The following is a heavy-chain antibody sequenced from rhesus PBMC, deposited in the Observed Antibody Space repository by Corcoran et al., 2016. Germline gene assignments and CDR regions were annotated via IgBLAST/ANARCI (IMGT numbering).Heavy chain of an antibody. J-gene: IGHJ5-1*01. CDR3: ASPVRYRFDV. CDR1: GGSFRSYW. CDR2: ITGSSGTT. Sequence: QVQLQESGPGLVKPSETLFLTCAVYGGSFRSYWWNWIRQSPGKGLEGVGEITGSSGTTHSNPSLPSRLTMSQAVSRNQFSLTLTSVSAADTAVYYCASPVRYRFDVWGPGVLVSVSS. V-gene: IGHV4-80*01.